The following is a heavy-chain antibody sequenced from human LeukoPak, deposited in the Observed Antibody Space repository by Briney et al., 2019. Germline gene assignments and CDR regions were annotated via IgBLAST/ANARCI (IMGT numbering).Heavy chain of an antibody. V-gene: IGHV3-23*01. Sequence: GGSLRLSCAASGFTFSSYAMSWVRQAPGKGLEWVSAISGSGGSTYYADSVKGRFTISRDNSKNTLYLQMNSLRAEDTAVYYCAKPHLPRIQLWLSHYFDYWGQGTLVTVSS. CDR3: AKPHLPRIQLWLSHYFDY. D-gene: IGHD5-18*01. CDR2: ISGSGGST. J-gene: IGHJ4*02. CDR1: GFTFSSYA.